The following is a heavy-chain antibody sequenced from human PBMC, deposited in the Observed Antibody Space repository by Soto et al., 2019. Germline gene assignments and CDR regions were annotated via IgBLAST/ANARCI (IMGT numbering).Heavy chain of an antibody. CDR2: ISEDGART. V-gene: IGHV3-20*04. Sequence: VGSLSPSCQASDFALGMSSLHWVRKPPGKGPEWVSRISEDGARTDYADSVKGRFTISRDNAKNCLYLQMNCLRVEDTAVYYCTSGPGDGEVCSGAFWGLGAQVTVSS. CDR3: TSGPGDGEVCSGAF. J-gene: IGHJ4*02. D-gene: IGHD3-10*01. CDR1: DFALGMSS.